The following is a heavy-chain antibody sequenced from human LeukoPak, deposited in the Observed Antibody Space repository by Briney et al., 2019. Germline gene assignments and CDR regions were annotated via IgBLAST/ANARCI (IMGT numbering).Heavy chain of an antibody. J-gene: IGHJ4*02. Sequence: GTSVNVSFKASGFTFTSSAMQWVRQARGQRLEWIGWIVVGSGNTNYAQKFQERVTITRDMSTSTAYMELSSLRSEDTAVYYCAAGPRIAAAGRFDYWGQGTLVTVSS. CDR1: GFTFTSSA. CDR3: AAGPRIAAAGRFDY. V-gene: IGHV1-58*02. D-gene: IGHD6-13*01. CDR2: IVVGSGNT.